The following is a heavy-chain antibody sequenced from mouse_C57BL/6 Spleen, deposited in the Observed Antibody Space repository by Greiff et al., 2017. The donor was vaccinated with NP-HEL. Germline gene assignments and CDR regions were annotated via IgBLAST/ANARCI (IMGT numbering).Heavy chain of an antibody. Sequence: VQLQESGPGLVQPSQSLSITCTVSGFSLTRYGVHWVRQSPGKGLEWLGVIWRGGSTDYNAAFMSRLSITKDNSKSQVFFKMNSLQADDTAIYYCAKPYYEYDWFAYWGQGTLVTVSA. V-gene: IGHV2-5*01. D-gene: IGHD2-4*01. CDR1: GFSLTRYG. CDR3: AKPYYEYDWFAY. CDR2: IWRGGST. J-gene: IGHJ3*01.